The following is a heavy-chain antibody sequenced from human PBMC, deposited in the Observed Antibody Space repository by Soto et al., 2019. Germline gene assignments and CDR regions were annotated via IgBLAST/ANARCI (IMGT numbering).Heavy chain of an antibody. CDR1: GFTFDDYA. J-gene: IGHJ4*02. D-gene: IGHD6-6*01. Sequence: GGSLRLSCAASGFTFDDYAMHWVRQAPGKGLEWVSGISWNSGSIGYADSVKGRFTISRDNAKNSLYLQMNSLRAEDTALYYCAKGRLAAQTGTYFDYWGQGTLVTVSS. CDR2: ISWNSGSI. CDR3: AKGRLAAQTGTYFDY. V-gene: IGHV3-9*01.